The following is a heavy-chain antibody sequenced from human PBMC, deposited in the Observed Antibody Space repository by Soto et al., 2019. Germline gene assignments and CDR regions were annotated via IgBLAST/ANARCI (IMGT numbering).Heavy chain of an antibody. CDR2: IDSNGGT. CDR1: GVPISSYY. J-gene: IGHJ6*02. Sequence: SETLCVTCSVSGVPISSYYWSSLRPPPGRRLEWIGYIDSNGGTSYNPSLQSRVTISIDTSTKQFFLKLSSVTAADTAVYYCVRQGFGRLHGLVDVWGHGTTVTVSS. V-gene: IGHV4-59*08. CDR3: VRQGFGRLHGLVDV. D-gene: IGHD3-10*01.